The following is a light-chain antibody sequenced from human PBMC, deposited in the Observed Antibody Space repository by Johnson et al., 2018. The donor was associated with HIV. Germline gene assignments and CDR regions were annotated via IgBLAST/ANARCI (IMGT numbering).Light chain of an antibody. V-gene: IGLV1-51*02. J-gene: IGLJ1*01. CDR1: SSNIGNNY. Sequence: QSVLTQPPSVSAAPGQKVTISCSGSSSNIGNNYVSWYQQLPGTAPKLLIYENNKRPSGIPDRFSGSKSGTSATLGITGLQTGDEADYYCGTLNCALRGGGVFRTGTTVTVL. CDR3: GTLNCALRGGGV. CDR2: ENN.